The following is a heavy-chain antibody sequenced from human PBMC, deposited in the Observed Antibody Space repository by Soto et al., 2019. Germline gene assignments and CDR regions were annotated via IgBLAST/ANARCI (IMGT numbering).Heavy chain of an antibody. Sequence: SVKVSFKASGGAFTSYALNLVRQAPGQGLEWMGGIIPIFGTAHYAQNFEGRVTITADESTSTAYVELSSLRSDDTAVYYCARGLGSSTWYDDWGPGTMVTVSS. CDR1: GGAFTSYA. J-gene: IGHJ5*02. CDR2: IIPIFGTA. D-gene: IGHD1-26*01. CDR3: ARGLGSSTWYDD. V-gene: IGHV1-69*13.